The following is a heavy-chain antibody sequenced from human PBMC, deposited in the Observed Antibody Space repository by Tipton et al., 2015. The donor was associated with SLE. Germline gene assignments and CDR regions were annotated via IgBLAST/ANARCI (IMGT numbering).Heavy chain of an antibody. CDR3: ARDLNWDYYFDY. V-gene: IGHV3-21*01. CDR2: ISSSSSYI. Sequence: GSLRLSCAASGFTFSSYSMNWVRQAPGKGLEWVSSISSSSSYIYYADSVKGRFTISRDNAKNSLYLQMNSLRAEDTAVYYCARDLNWDYYFDYWGQGTLVTVSS. CDR1: GFTFSSYS. D-gene: IGHD7-27*01. J-gene: IGHJ4*02.